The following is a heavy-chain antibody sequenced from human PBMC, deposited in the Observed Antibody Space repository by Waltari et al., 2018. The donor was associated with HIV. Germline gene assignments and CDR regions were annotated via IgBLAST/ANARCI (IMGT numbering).Heavy chain of an antibody. CDR3: AKAPHHYDSSGPVY. D-gene: IGHD3-22*01. CDR2: IRDDGTNK. Sequence: QVQLVESGGGVVQPGGSLRLSCTASGFTFSNYGMYWVRQAPGKVLQWVAFIRDDGTNKYYADSVKGRFIISRDNSKNTLSLQMHSLRAEDTAVYYCAKAPHHYDSSGPVYWGQGTLVTV. V-gene: IGHV3-30*02. CDR1: GFTFSNYG. J-gene: IGHJ4*02.